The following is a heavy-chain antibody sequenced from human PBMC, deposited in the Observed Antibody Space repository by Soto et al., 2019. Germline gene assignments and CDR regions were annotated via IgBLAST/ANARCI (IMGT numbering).Heavy chain of an antibody. Sequence: SQTLSLTCAISGDSVSSNSAAWNWIRQSPSRGLEWLGRTYYRSKWYNDYAVSVKSRITINPDTYKNQVSLQMNSVTPEDTAVYYCARGRGDYYDSSGYYYYYYMDVWGKGTTVTVSS. J-gene: IGHJ6*03. CDR1: GDSVSSNSAA. CDR3: ARGRGDYYDSSGYYYYYYMDV. CDR2: TYYRSKWYN. V-gene: IGHV6-1*01. D-gene: IGHD3-22*01.